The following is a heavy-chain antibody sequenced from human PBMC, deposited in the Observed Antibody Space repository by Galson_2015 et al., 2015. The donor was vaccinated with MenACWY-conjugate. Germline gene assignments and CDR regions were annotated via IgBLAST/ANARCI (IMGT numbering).Heavy chain of an antibody. V-gene: IGHV3-30*18. Sequence: SLRLSCAASGFSFSSYGVHWVRQPPGKGLEWVAIISYDGSKKYYADFVKGRFTISRDDSKNMLYLQMNSLRAEDTAVYYCAKDTYYYDSSGYYVFDSWGQGTLVTVSS. D-gene: IGHD3-22*01. CDR3: AKDTYYYDSSGYYVFDS. CDR1: GFSFSSYG. J-gene: IGHJ4*02. CDR2: ISYDGSKK.